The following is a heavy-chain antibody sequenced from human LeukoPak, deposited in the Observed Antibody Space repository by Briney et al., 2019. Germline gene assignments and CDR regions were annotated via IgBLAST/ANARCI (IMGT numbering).Heavy chain of an antibody. CDR2: MPYSGST. Sequence: SETLSLTCTVSGASITSYYWSWLRQPPGKGLEWIGNMPYSGSTTYNPFLKSRVTISVDTSKNQLSLKLSSVTAADTAVYFCARNPIAMVRGVIRDNWFDPWGQGTLVTVSS. CDR1: GASITSYY. V-gene: IGHV4-59*01. CDR3: ARNPIAMVRGVIRDNWFDP. J-gene: IGHJ5*02. D-gene: IGHD3-10*01.